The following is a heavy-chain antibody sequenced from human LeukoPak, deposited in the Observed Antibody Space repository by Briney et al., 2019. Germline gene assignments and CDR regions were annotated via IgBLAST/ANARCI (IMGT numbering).Heavy chain of an antibody. CDR1: GGSFSTYY. D-gene: IGHD3-22*01. J-gene: IGHJ4*02. CDR2: IYYSGTT. CDR3: TRELSGSQDY. V-gene: IGHV4-39*07. Sequence: PSETLSLTCAVYGGSFSTYYWGWIRQPPGKGLEWIGSIYYSGTTYYNPSLKSRVTISVDTSKNQFSLKLYSVTAADTAVYYCTRELSGSQDYWGQGTLVTVSS.